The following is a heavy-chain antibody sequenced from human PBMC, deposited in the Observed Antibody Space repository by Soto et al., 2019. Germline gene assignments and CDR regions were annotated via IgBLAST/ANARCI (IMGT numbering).Heavy chain of an antibody. Sequence: QVQLVQSGAEVKKPGASVKVSCKASGYTFTNYPMHWVRQAPGQRLEWMGWINAGNGNTKYSQKFQGRVTITRDTSESTAYMEMSSLRSEDTAVYYCARDVGATGDWGQGTLVTVSS. D-gene: IGHD1-26*01. V-gene: IGHV1-3*01. J-gene: IGHJ4*02. CDR2: INAGNGNT. CDR3: ARDVGATGD. CDR1: GYTFTNYP.